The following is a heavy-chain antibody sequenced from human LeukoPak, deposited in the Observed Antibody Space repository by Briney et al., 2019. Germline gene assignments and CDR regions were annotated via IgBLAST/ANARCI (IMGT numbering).Heavy chain of an antibody. V-gene: IGHV4-30-2*01. Sequence: PSQTLSLTCIVSGGSTSSGGFYWSWIRQPPGKGLEWIGYIYHDGTTHYNPSLKSRVTMSVDTSKNQFSLKLSSVTAADTAVYYCARGAAAAAFAEYFQHWGQGTLVTVSS. J-gene: IGHJ1*01. CDR2: IYHDGTT. D-gene: IGHD6-13*01. CDR1: GGSTSSGGFY. CDR3: ARGAAAAAFAEYFQH.